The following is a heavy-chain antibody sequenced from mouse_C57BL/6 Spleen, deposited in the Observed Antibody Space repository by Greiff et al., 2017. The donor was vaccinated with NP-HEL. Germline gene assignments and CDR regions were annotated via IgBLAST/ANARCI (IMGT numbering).Heavy chain of an antibody. J-gene: IGHJ2*01. CDR2: IYPRSGNT. Sequence: QVQLQQSGAELARPGASVKLSCKASGYTFTSYGISWVKQRPGQGLEWIGEIYPRSGNTYYNEKFKGKATLTADKSSSTAYMELRSLTSEDSAVYFCARHSPHYYGSSYVDFDYWGQGTTLTVSS. D-gene: IGHD1-1*01. V-gene: IGHV1-81*01. CDR1: GYTFTSYG. CDR3: ARHSPHYYGSSYVDFDY.